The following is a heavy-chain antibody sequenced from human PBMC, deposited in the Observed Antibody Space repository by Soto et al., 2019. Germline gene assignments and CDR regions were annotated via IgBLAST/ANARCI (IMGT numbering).Heavy chain of an antibody. Sequence: LRLSCAASGFTFSSYAMRWVRQAPGKGLEWVSAISGSGGNTYYADSVKGRFTISRDNSKNTLFLQLNSLRAEDTAVYYCAKCAGSGWYPDYWGKGTLVTVSS. V-gene: IGHV3-23*01. CDR2: ISGSGGNT. CDR1: GFTFSSYA. J-gene: IGHJ4*02. CDR3: AKCAGSGWYPDY. D-gene: IGHD6-19*01.